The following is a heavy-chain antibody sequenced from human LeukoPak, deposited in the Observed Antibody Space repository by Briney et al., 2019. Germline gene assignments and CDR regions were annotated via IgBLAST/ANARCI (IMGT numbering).Heavy chain of an antibody. D-gene: IGHD2/OR15-2a*01. V-gene: IGHV3-30*08. CDR2: VSYDGQNK. CDR3: VRDSFLTEGGSVFDF. Sequence: GGSQRLSCAASAFTYNAHAIHWVRQAPGKGLQWVGVVSYDGQNKYYEESDKGRLSISRDNSKNTLDLQMNNLRAEETAVYYCVRDSFLTEGGSVFDFWGQGTLVTVSS. J-gene: IGHJ4*02. CDR1: AFTYNAHA.